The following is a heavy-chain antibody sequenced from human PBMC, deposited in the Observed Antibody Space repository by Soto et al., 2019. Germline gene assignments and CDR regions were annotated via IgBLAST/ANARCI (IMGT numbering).Heavy chain of an antibody. CDR3: ATHAGEERFLEWFHMDV. D-gene: IGHD3-3*01. CDR1: GGSISSSSYY. Sequence: QLQLQESGPGLVKPSETLSLTCTVSGGSISSSSYYWGWIRQPPGKGLEWIGRIYYSGSTYYNPTLKSRVTISVDTSKNQLSLKLSSVTAADTAVYYCATHAGEERFLEWFHMDVWGKGTTVTVSS. V-gene: IGHV4-39*01. CDR2: IYYSGST. J-gene: IGHJ6*03.